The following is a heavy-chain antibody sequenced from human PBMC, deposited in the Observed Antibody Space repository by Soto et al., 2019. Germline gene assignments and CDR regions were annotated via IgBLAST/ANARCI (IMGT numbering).Heavy chain of an antibody. Sequence: PGGSLRLSCAASGFTFSSYSMNWVRQAPGKGLEWVSSISSSSSYIYYADSVKGRFTIARDNAKNSLYLQMDSLRAEDTAVYYCARDGSTETTNFHSAMDVWGQGTTVTVSS. D-gene: IGHD4-17*01. CDR2: ISSSSSYI. J-gene: IGHJ6*02. CDR3: ARDGSTETTNFHSAMDV. V-gene: IGHV3-21*01. CDR1: GFTFSSYS.